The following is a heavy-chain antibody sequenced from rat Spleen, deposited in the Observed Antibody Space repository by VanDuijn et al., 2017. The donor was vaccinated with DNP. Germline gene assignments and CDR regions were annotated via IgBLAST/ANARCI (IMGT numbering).Heavy chain of an antibody. CDR3: ARPMDYYSGGFAY. J-gene: IGHJ3*01. V-gene: IGHV5-22*01. CDR1: GFTFSDYY. D-gene: IGHD1-1*01. CDR2: ITYDGGYT. Sequence: EVQLVESGGGLVQPGRSLKLSCAASGFTFSDYYMAWVRQAPTKGLELVAYITYDGGYTYYGDPGKGRFTISRDNAKTTLSLQMNSLRSEDMATYYCARPMDYYSGGFAYWGQGTLVTVSS.